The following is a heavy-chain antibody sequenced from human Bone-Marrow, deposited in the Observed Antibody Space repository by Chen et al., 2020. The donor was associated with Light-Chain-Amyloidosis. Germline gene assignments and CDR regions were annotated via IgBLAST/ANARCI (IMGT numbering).Heavy chain of an antibody. CDR3: VASHVIVGALES. CDR2: IRTKNSGYTT. V-gene: IGHV3-73*01. Sequence: EVQLVESGGGLVQPGGSLRLACVASGFTFSDSGIHWVRQASGKGLEWLGRIRTKNSGYTTSYAAPVEGRFTVSRDDSKTTAYLQMDNLKIEDTALYYCVASHVIVGALESWGQGTLVIVSP. CDR1: GFTFSDSG. D-gene: IGHD2-21*01. J-gene: IGHJ4*02.